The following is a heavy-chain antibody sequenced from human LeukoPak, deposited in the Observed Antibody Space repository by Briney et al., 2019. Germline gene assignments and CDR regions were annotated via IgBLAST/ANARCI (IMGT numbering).Heavy chain of an antibody. J-gene: IGHJ4*02. V-gene: IGHV1-18*01. CDR3: AADSGSYYLGFANEDY. CDR2: ISAYNGNT. Sequence: ASVKVSCKASGYTFTSYGISWVRQAPGQGLEWMGWISAYNGNTNHAQKLQGRVTMTTDTSTSTAYMELRSLRSDDTAVYYCAADSGSYYLGFANEDYWGQGTLVTVSS. CDR1: GYTFTSYG. D-gene: IGHD1-26*01.